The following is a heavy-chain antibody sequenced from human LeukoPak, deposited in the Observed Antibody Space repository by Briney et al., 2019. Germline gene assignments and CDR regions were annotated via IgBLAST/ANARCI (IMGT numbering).Heavy chain of an antibody. J-gene: IGHJ4*02. CDR3: AKVVWSQLASYFDY. Sequence: GGSLRLSCAASGFTFSSYAMSWVRQAPGKGLEWVSAIGGSGGNTYYADSVKGRFTISRDNSKNTLYLQMNSLRAEDTAVYYCAKVVWSQLASYFDYWGQGTLVTVSS. D-gene: IGHD6-6*01. V-gene: IGHV3-23*01. CDR2: IGGSGGNT. CDR1: GFTFSSYA.